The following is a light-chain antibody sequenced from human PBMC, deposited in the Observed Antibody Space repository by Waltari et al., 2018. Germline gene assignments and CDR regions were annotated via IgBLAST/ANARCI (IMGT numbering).Light chain of an antibody. CDR1: SSDVGGYNF. Sequence: QSALTQPRSVSGSPGQSVTIPCTGTSSDVGGYNFFSWYQQDPGKAPKLMIYDINKRPSGAPDRFSGSKSGNTASLTISGVQAEDEADYYCCSYVGPNTFWVFGGGTKLTVL. J-gene: IGLJ3*02. V-gene: IGLV2-11*01. CDR3: CSYVGPNTFWV. CDR2: DIN.